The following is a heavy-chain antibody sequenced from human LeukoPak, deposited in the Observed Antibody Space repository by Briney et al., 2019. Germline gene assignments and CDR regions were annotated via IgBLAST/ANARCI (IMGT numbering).Heavy chain of an antibody. D-gene: IGHD4-17*01. Sequence: ASVKVSCKASGGIFSGYAISWVRQAPGQGLEWMGWITTYNGNTKYAQKLQGRVTMTTDTSTSTVYMDLRGLRSDDTAVYYCARGYDYGDYVGDFDYWGQGTLVTVSS. CDR2: ITTYNGNT. CDR1: GGIFSGYA. CDR3: ARGYDYGDYVGDFDY. J-gene: IGHJ4*02. V-gene: IGHV1-18*01.